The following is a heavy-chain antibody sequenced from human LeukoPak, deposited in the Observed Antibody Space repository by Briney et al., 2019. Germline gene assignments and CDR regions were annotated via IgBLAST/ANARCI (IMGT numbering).Heavy chain of an antibody. CDR1: GGSFSGYY. V-gene: IGHV4-34*01. D-gene: IGHD5-12*01. J-gene: IGHJ3*02. CDR2: INHSGST. CDR3: ARVDIVATDAFDI. Sequence: SETLSLTCAVYGGSFSGYYWSWIRQPPGKGLEWIGEINHSGSTNYNPSLKSRVTISVDTSKNQFSLKLSSVTAADTAVYYCARVDIVATDAFDIWGQGTMVTVSS.